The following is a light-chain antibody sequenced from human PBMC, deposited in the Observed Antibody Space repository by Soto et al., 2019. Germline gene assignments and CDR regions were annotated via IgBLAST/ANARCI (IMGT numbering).Light chain of an antibody. CDR2: EVS. CDR1: SSDVGGYDS. CDR3: SSYTNINTRACV. Sequence: QSVLTQPASVSGSPGQSITISCSGTSSDVGGYDSVSWYQQHPGKAPKVMIYEVSNRPSGVSNRFSGSKYGNTASLTISGLQAEDEADYYCSSYTNINTRACVFGTGTKVTVL. V-gene: IGLV2-14*01. J-gene: IGLJ1*01.